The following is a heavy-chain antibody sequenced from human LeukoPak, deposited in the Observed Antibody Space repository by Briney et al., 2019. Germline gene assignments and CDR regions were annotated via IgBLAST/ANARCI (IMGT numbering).Heavy chain of an antibody. CDR2: IDTYNSNT. CDR1: AYTFTSYG. D-gene: IGHD3-16*01. V-gene: IGHV1-18*01. J-gene: IGHJ4*02. Sequence: ASVKVSCKASAYTFTSYGISWVRQAPGQGLEWMGWIDTYNSNTNYAQKFQGRVTMTRDTSTSTVYMDLSSLRSEDTAVYYCATEYVGAHYYDHWGQGTLVTVSS. CDR3: ATEYVGAHYYDH.